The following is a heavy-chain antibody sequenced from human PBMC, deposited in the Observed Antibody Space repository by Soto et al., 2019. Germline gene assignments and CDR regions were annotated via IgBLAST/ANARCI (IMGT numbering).Heavy chain of an antibody. CDR2: ISAYNGIT. D-gene: IGHD5-12*01. J-gene: IGHJ3*02. CDR3: AGCPRRMSYNRGYSWGDAFDI. CDR1: GYNFTSYP. Sequence: QVQLVQSGPEVKKPGASVKVSCKASGYNFTSYPLRWVRYAPGQGLAWMGWISAYNGITNYGQKLQGRVTMTTDTSTGTAYMGLGSMRSGDTAVYYWAGCPRRMSYNRGYSWGDAFDIGGQGTMVTVAS. V-gene: IGHV1-18*01.